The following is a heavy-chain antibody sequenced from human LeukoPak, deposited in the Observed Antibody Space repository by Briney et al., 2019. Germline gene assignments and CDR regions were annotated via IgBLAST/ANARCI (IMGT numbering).Heavy chain of an antibody. CDR1: GYSVTSYW. D-gene: IGHD6-19*01. CDR2: IYPGDSDT. V-gene: IGHV5-51*01. CDR3: ARRAVAGTIPYYFDY. J-gene: IGHJ4*02. Sequence: GESLKISCRGSGYSVTSYWIGWVRQMPGKGLEWMGIIYPGDSDTRYSPSFQGQVTISADKSISTAYLQWSSLKASDTAMYYCARRAVAGTIPYYFDYWGQGTLVTLSS.